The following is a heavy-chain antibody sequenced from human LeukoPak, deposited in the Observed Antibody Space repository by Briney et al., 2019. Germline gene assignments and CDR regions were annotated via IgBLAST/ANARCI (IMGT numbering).Heavy chain of an antibody. D-gene: IGHD3-3*01. V-gene: IGHV3-74*01. CDR2: INSDGGA. J-gene: IGHJ4*02. Sequence: GGSLRLPCAASVFSSSSTSMHWVRHVPGKGLGCVSRINSDGGAIYTDSVMCRFTISRDNTKNTLHWQRNSLTADDTTVFCSASDGYYTADYWGQGNLVTVSS. CDR3: ASDGYYTADY. CDR1: VFSSSSTS.